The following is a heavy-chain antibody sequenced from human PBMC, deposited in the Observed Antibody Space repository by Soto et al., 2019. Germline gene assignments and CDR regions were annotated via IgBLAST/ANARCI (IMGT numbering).Heavy chain of an antibody. CDR3: ARETTGDNYGMDD. Sequence: SETHSLTGASCGGRVSSTSAAWNWIKKYPSRGLEWLGRTYYRSKWYNDYAVSVKSRITINPDTSKNQFSLQLNSVTPEDTAVYYCARETTGDNYGMDDWGQATTVTVSS. CDR2: TYYRSKWYN. V-gene: IGHV6-1*01. J-gene: IGHJ6*02. CDR1: GGRVSSTSAA. D-gene: IGHD7-27*01.